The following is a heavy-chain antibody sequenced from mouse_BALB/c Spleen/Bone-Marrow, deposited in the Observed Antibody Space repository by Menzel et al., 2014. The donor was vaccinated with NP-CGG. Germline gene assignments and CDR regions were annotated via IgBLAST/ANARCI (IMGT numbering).Heavy chain of an antibody. J-gene: IGHJ4*01. CDR1: GFTFSSYA. V-gene: IGHV5-9-1*01. CDR2: VSSGGSYT. D-gene: IGHD2-14*01. Sequence: EVMLVESGGGLVKPGGSLKLSCAASGFTFSSYAMSWVRQTPEKRLEWVATVSSGGSYTYYPDNVKGRFTISRDNAKNTLYLQMSSLRSEDTAMYYCARQREVRPYYYAMDYWGQGTSVTVSS. CDR3: ARQREVRPYYYAMDY.